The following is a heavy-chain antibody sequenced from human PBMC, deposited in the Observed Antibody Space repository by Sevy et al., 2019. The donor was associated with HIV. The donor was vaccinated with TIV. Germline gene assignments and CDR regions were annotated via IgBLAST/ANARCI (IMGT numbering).Heavy chain of an antibody. CDR3: ARRNDFDI. J-gene: IGHJ3*02. CDR2: VYYTGGI. V-gene: IGHV4-59*08. Sequence: SETLSLTCTVSGGSINSDHWNWIRQPPGKGLEWIGYVYYTGGINYKPSLKNRVTISVDRTKNQFSLKLTSVTAADTAVYYCARRNDFDIWGQGTMVTVSS. CDR1: GGSINSDH.